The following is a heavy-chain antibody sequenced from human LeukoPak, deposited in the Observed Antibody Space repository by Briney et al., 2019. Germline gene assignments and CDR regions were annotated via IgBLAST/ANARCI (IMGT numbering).Heavy chain of an antibody. J-gene: IGHJ4*02. CDR1: GFTFRSHD. V-gene: IGHV3-30-3*01. CDR2: ISYDGSNR. Sequence: PGGSLRLSCAASGFTFRSHDMPWVRQAPGKGLEWVATISYDGSNRYYADSVKGRLSISRDFSKNTVFLQMNGLKTEDTAVYFCVRGDDLVGALFDFWGQGTLVTVSS. CDR3: VRGDDLVGALFDF. D-gene: IGHD1-26*01.